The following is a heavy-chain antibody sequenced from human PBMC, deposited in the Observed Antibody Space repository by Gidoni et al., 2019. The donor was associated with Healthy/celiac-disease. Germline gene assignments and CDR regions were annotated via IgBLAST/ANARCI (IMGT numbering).Heavy chain of an antibody. CDR3: ARADDYSSSAYYFDY. V-gene: IGHV4-34*01. Sequence: QVQLQQWGAGLLKPSETLSLTCAVYGGSFSGYYWSWIRPHPGKGLEWIGEINHSGSTNYNPSLKSRVTISVDTSKNHFSLKLSSVTAADTAVYYCARADDYSSSAYYFDYWGQGTLVTVSS. CDR2: INHSGST. CDR1: GGSFSGYY. D-gene: IGHD6-6*01. J-gene: IGHJ4*02.